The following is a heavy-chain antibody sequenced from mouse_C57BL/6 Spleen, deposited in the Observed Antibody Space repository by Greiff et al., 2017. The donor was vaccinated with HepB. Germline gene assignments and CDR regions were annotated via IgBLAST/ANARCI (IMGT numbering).Heavy chain of an antibody. CDR3: TTEDYYGSSPAWFAY. Sequence: EVQLQQSGAELVRPGASVKLSCTASGFNIKDDYMHWVKQRPEQGLEWIGWIDPENGDTEYASKFQGKATITADISSNTAYLQLSSLTSEDTAVYYCTTEDYYGSSPAWFAYWGQGTLVTVSA. D-gene: IGHD1-1*01. CDR2: IDPENGDT. V-gene: IGHV14-4*01. J-gene: IGHJ3*01. CDR1: GFNIKDDY.